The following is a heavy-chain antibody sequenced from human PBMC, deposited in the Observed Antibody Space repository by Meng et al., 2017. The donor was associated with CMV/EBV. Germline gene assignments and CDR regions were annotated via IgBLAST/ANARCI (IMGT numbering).Heavy chain of an antibody. CDR1: GYTFTGYY. CDR2: INPNSGGT. Sequence: QVQLVQSGAEVKKPGASVKVSXKASGYTFTGYYMHWVRQAPGQGLEWMGWINPNSGGTNYAQKFQGRVTMTRDTSISTAYMELSRLRSDDTAVYYCARGTNYVWGSYRWGWFDPWGQGTLVTVSS. D-gene: IGHD3-16*02. CDR3: ARGTNYVWGSYRWGWFDP. J-gene: IGHJ5*02. V-gene: IGHV1-2*02.